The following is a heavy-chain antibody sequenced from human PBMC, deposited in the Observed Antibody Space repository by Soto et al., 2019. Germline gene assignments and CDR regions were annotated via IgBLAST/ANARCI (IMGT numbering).Heavy chain of an antibody. J-gene: IGHJ6*02. D-gene: IGHD2-2*01. Sequence: PGESLKISCKGSGYIFTNSWIGWVRQMPGEGLEWMGIIYPGDSDTRYSPSFQGQVTISADKSITTAYLQWSSLTASDTAMYYCARLQAAMPAAAGMDVWGQGTAVTVSS. CDR2: IYPGDSDT. CDR1: GYIFTNSW. CDR3: ARLQAAMPAAAGMDV. V-gene: IGHV5-51*01.